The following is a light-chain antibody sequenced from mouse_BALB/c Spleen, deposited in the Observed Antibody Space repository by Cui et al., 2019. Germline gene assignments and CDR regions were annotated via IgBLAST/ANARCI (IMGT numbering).Light chain of an antibody. CDR1: QSISDY. J-gene: IGKJ5*01. CDR3: QNGHSFPPT. CDR2: DAS. V-gene: IGKV5-39*01. Sequence: DTVMTQSSATLSVTPGDRVSLSCRASQSISDYLHWYQQKSHESPRLLIKDASQSISGIPSRFSGSGSGSDFTLSINSVEPEDVGVYYCQNGHSFPPTFGAGTKLELK.